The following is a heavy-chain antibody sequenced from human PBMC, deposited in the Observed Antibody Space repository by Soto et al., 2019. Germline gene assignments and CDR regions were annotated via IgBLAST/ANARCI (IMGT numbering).Heavy chain of an antibody. V-gene: IGHV3-30*18. Sequence: GGSLRLSCAASGFTFSSYGMHWVRQAPGKGLEWVAVISYDGSNKYYADSVKGRFTISRDNSKNTLYLQMNSLRAEDTAVYYCAKGREDYGSGSYMDVWGKGTTVTVSS. D-gene: IGHD3-10*01. CDR3: AKGREDYGSGSYMDV. CDR1: GFTFSSYG. J-gene: IGHJ6*03. CDR2: ISYDGSNK.